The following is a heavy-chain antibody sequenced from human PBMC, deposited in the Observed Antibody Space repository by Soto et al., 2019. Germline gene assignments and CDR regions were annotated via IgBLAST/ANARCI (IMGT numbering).Heavy chain of an antibody. Sequence: EVQLVESGGGLVQPGGSLRLSCAASGFTFSSYWMYWVRQAPGKGLVWVSRTNSDGSDTSYADSVKGRFTISRDNAKDTLYLHMNSLRAEDTAVYCCARDRGWSLFDYWGQGTLVTVSS. CDR3: ARDRGWSLFDY. CDR1: GFTFSSYW. CDR2: TNSDGSDT. V-gene: IGHV3-74*01. D-gene: IGHD6-19*01. J-gene: IGHJ4*02.